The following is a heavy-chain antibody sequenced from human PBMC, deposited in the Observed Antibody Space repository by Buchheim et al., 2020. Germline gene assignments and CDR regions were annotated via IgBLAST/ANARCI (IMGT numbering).Heavy chain of an antibody. D-gene: IGHD3-10*01. V-gene: IGHV4-61*02. J-gene: IGHJ4*02. CDR2: IYTSGST. Sequence: QVQLQESGPGLVKPSQTLSLTCTVSGGSISSGSYYWSWIRQPAGKGLEWIGRIYTSGSTNYNPSLKSRVTISVEPSKNQFSLKLSSVTAADTAVYYCARAHELLWFRGAFDYWGQGTL. CDR1: GGSISSGSYY. CDR3: ARAHELLWFRGAFDY.